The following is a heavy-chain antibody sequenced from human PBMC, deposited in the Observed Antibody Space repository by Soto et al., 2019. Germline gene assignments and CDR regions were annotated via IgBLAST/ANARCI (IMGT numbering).Heavy chain of an antibody. Sequence: SVRGSCKASGGSFSSYTISWVRQAPGQGLEWMGRIIPILGIANYAQKFQGRVTITADKSTSTAYMELSSLRSEDTAVYYCARDLKAGAFDIWGQGTMVTVSS. CDR3: ARDLKAGAFDI. CDR1: GGSFSSYT. J-gene: IGHJ3*02. CDR2: IIPILGIA. D-gene: IGHD6-25*01. V-gene: IGHV1-69*04.